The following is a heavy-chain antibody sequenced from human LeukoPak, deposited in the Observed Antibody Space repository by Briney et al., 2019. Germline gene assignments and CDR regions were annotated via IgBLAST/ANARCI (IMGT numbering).Heavy chain of an antibody. CDR1: GYTFTGYY. J-gene: IGHJ5*02. CDR2: INPNSGDT. D-gene: IGHD2-15*01. Sequence: ASVKVSCKASGYTFTGYYMHWVRQAPGQGLEWMGWINPNSGDTKYSQKFQGRVTMTRDTSISTAYMELRSLRSDDTAVYYCARVVVVVVAARVSWFDPWGQGTLVTVSS. CDR3: ARVVVVVVAARVSWFDP. V-gene: IGHV1-2*02.